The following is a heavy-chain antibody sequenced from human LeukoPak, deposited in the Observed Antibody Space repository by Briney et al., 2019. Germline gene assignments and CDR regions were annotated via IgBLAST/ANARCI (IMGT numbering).Heavy chain of an antibody. CDR2: IYSAETA. V-gene: IGHV3-66*01. CDR1: GFTVSANY. J-gene: IGHJ6*02. Sequence: QSGGSLRLSCAASGFTVSANYMNWVRQAPGKGLEWVSVIYSAETAYYADSVKGRFTISRDISSNTLYLQMNSLRAEDTAVYYCARGAMTVVRGVQYYYGMDVWGQGTTVTVSS. D-gene: IGHD3-10*01. CDR3: ARGAMTVVRGVQYYYGMDV.